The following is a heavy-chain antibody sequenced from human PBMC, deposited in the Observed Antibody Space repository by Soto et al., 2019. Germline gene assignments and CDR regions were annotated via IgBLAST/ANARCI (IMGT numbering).Heavy chain of an antibody. CDR2: MSYDGSNE. CDR3: AKDGSHNFDY. CDR1: GFTFSHYA. Sequence: ESGGGVVPPGRSLRLSCAASGFTFSHYAMHWVRQAPGKGLEWVALMSYDGSNEYYADSVKGRFTISRDNSKNTLYLQTNSLRAEDTAVYYCAKDGSHNFDYWGQGTLVTVSS. D-gene: IGHD1-26*01. V-gene: IGHV3-30*18. J-gene: IGHJ4*02.